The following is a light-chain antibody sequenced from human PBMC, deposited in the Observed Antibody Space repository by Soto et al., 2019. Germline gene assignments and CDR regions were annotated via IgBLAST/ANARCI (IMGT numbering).Light chain of an antibody. Sequence: QSVLTQPASVSGSPGQSIAISCTGTSSDVGAYNHVSWYQQHPGKAPKLIIYEVSNRPSGVSNRFSGSKSGNTASLTISGLQAEDEADYYCSSYTSSSSPYVFGTGTKLTVL. V-gene: IGLV2-14*01. CDR2: EVS. CDR3: SSYTSSSSPYV. J-gene: IGLJ1*01. CDR1: SSDVGAYNH.